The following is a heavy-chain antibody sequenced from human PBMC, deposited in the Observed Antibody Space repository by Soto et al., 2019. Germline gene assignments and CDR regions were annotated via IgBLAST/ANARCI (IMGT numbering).Heavy chain of an antibody. V-gene: IGHV1-46*01. CDR2: NNPDDYNT. J-gene: IGHJ5*02. CDR1: GYTFTRHW. D-gene: IGHD2-8*01. CDR3: ARDQSGTANGYAWWRFDP. Sequence: QVQLVQSGTEMKKPGASVKVSCKTSGYTFTRHWMHWMRQGAGQGLEWVGINNPDDYNTSYAQKFQGRVTLTRDTSTSTVFMELTSLPSEDTATYYCARDQSGTANGYAWWRFDPWGQGTPVIVSS.